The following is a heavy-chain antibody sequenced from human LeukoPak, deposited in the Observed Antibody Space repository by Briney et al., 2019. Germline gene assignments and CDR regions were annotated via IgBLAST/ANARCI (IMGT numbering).Heavy chain of an antibody. CDR2: IWYDGSNI. D-gene: IGHD3-22*01. V-gene: IGHV3-33*01. CDR1: GFTFSSYG. CDR3: ARAKNDYDSSGFASSDY. Sequence: PGRSLRLSCVASGFTFSSYGMHWVRQAPGKGLEWVAMIWYDGSNIHHVDSVKGRFTISRDNSKNTLYLQMNSLRAEDTAVYYCARAKNDYDSSGFASSDYWGQGALVTVSS. J-gene: IGHJ4*02.